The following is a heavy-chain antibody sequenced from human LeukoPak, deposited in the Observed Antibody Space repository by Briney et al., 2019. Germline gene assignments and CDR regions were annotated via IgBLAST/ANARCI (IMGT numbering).Heavy chain of an antibody. CDR2: IYYSGST. J-gene: IGHJ4*02. CDR3: AREDSSNYYFDY. V-gene: IGHV4-31*03. D-gene: IGHD3-22*01. CDR1: GGSISSGGYY. Sequence: SETLSLTCTVSGGSISSGGYYWSWIRQHPGKGLEWIGYIYYSGSTYYNPSLKSRVTISVDTSKNQFSLKLSSVTAADTAVYYCAREDSSNYYFDYWGQGTLVTVSS.